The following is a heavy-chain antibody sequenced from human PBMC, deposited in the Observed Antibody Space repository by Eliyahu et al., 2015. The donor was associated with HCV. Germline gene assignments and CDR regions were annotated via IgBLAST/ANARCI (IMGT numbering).Heavy chain of an antibody. CDR3: ARSRYHILTGYSPATFDI. CDR2: IYIGGTT. CDR1: EFTVSSNY. J-gene: IGHJ3*02. V-gene: IGHV3-53*01. Sequence: EVQLVESGGGLIXPGESLRLSCAASEFTVSSNYMSWVRQAPGKGLEWVSIIYIGGTTYYADSVKGRFTISRDTSKNSLYLQIDSLRAEDTAVYYCARSRYHILTGYSPATFDIWGLGTMVTVSS. D-gene: IGHD3-9*01.